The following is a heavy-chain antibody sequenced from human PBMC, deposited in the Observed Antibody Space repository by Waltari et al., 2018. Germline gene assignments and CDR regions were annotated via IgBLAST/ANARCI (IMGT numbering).Heavy chain of an antibody. CDR2: LWYDGSNK. V-gene: IGHV3-30*18. CDR1: GFTFSSYG. D-gene: IGHD3-10*01. J-gene: IGHJ4*02. CDR3: AKDDGLLWFGELLSYFDY. Sequence: QVQLVESGGGVVQPGRSLRLSCAASGFTFSSYGMHWVRKAPGKGLEWVAVLWYDGSNKYYADSVKGRFTISRDNSKNTLYLQMNSLRAEDTAMYYCAKDDGLLWFGELLSYFDYWGQGTLVTVSS.